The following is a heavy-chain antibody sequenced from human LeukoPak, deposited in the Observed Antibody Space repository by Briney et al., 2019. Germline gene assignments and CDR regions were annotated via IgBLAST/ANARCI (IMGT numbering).Heavy chain of an antibody. CDR2: ISGSGGDT. CDR1: GYSFSTYA. D-gene: IGHD6-19*01. Sequence: PGGSLRLSCAASGYSFSTYAMSWVRQAPGKGLERVSVISGSGGDTYSADSVKGRFTISRDNSKNTLYLQMDSLRAEDTAVYYCAKIRASVAGRSFDYWGQGTLVTVSS. V-gene: IGHV3-23*01. CDR3: AKIRASVAGRSFDY. J-gene: IGHJ4*02.